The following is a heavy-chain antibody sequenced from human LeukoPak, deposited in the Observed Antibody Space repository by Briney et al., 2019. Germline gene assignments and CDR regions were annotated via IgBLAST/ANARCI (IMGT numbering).Heavy chain of an antibody. CDR3: ARDGKRWNYGILNY. V-gene: IGHV1-2*06. CDR2: INPNSGGT. D-gene: IGHD1-7*01. Sequence: ASVKVSCKASGYTFTGYYMHWVRQAPGQGVEWMGRINPNSGGTNYAQKFQGRVTMTRDTSISTAYMELSRLRSDDTAVYYCARDGKRWNYGILNYWGQGTLVTVSS. J-gene: IGHJ4*02. CDR1: GYTFTGYY.